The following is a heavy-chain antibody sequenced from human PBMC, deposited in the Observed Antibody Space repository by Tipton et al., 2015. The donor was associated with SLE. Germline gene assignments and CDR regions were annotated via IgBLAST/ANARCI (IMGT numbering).Heavy chain of an antibody. CDR2: SNHSGST. J-gene: IGHJ3*02. D-gene: IGHD6-13*01. V-gene: IGHV4-34*01. Sequence: TLSLTCAVYGGSFSGYYWSWIRQPPGKGLEWIGESNHSGSTNYNPSLKSRVTISVDTSKNQFSLKLSSVTAADTAVYYCARVVAAAGTAFDIWGQGTMVTVSS. CDR1: GGSFSGYY. CDR3: ARVVAAAGTAFDI.